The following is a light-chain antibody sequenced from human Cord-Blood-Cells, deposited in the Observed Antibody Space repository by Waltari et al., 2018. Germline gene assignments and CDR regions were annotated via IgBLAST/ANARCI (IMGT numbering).Light chain of an antibody. V-gene: IGKV1-39*01. J-gene: IGKJ4*01. Sequence: DIQMTQSPSSLSFSVGDRVTITCRASQSVSSYLHWYQQKPGKAPKLLIYAASSLQSGLPSRISGSGAGTYFTITISSLQPEDFATYYCQQSYSTLTFGGGTKVEIK. CDR2: AAS. CDR3: QQSYSTLT. CDR1: QSVSSY.